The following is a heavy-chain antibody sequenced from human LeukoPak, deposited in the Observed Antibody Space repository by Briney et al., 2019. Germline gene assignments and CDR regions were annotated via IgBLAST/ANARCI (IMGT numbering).Heavy chain of an antibody. Sequence: SETLSLTCIVSGGSINNHYWTWIRQTPGKGLEWIGDIHYTGTTKYNPSLKSRVTISIDTSKKQFSLRLSSVTAADTAVYHCARGGAAAHEDAFDIWGQGTMVTVSS. CDR1: GGSINNHY. CDR2: IHYTGTT. J-gene: IGHJ3*02. D-gene: IGHD2-2*01. CDR3: ARGGAAAHEDAFDI. V-gene: IGHV4-59*11.